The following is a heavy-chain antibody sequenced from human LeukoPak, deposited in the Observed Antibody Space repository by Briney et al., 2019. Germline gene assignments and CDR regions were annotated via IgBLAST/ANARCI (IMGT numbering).Heavy chain of an antibody. D-gene: IGHD6-19*01. J-gene: IGHJ4*02. CDR1: GGSASSGSYY. CDR2: IFYSGST. V-gene: IGHV4-61*01. CDR3: ARDDYSSGRSDY. Sequence: SETLSLTCTVSGGSASSGSYYWTWIRQPPGKGLEWIGYIFYSGSTNYNPSLKSRVTISVDTSKNQFSLKLSSVTAADTAAYYCARDDYSSGRSDYWGQGTLVTVSS.